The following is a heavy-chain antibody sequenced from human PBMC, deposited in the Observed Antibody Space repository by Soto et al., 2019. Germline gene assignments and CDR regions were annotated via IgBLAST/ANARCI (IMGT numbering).Heavy chain of an antibody. CDR3: ARDTDLTLVTTLDY. D-gene: IGHD4-17*01. CDR2: INISNGNT. Sequence: GASVKVSRKASGYTFKSYQIYWVRQAPGQRLECMGWINISNGNTEYSQNFQGRVTMTRDTSASTAYMELSSLRSEDTAVYYCARDTDLTLVTTLDYWGQGTPVTVSS. CDR1: GYTFKSYQ. V-gene: IGHV1-3*04. J-gene: IGHJ4*02.